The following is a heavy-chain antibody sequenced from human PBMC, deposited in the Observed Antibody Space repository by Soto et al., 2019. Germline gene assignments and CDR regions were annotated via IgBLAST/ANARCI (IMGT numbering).Heavy chain of an antibody. D-gene: IGHD4-17*01. CDR3: ARAHAYGGNSDAFDI. CDR2: ILPIFGTA. J-gene: IGHJ3*02. V-gene: IGHV1-69*14. Sequence: QVQLVQSGAEVKKPGSSVKVSCKASGGTFSTSSINWVRQAPGQRPEWLGNILPIFGTADYAQNFQKRVTITADKTTKTAYMEMHSLLSVDTAVYYCARAHAYGGNSDAFDIWGQATVVTVSS. CDR1: GGTFSTSS.